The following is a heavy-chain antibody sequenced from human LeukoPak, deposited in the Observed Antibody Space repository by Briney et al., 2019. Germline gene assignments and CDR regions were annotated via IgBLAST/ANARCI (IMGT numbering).Heavy chain of an antibody. D-gene: IGHD6-13*01. V-gene: IGHV3-74*01. CDR2: INSDGSST. Sequence: GGSLRLSCAASGFTFSSYWMHWVRQAPEKGLVWVSRINSDGSSTSYADSVKGRFIISRDNAKNTLYLQMNSLRAEDTAVYYCARVGAAGGEFDYWGQGTLVTVSS. CDR1: GFTFSSYW. J-gene: IGHJ4*02. CDR3: ARVGAAGGEFDY.